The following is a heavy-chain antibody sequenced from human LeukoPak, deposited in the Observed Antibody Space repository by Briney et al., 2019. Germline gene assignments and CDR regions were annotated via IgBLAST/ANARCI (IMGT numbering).Heavy chain of an antibody. CDR1: GGSISSSSYY. V-gene: IGHV4-39*07. J-gene: IGHJ6*03. CDR3: ARGQGEWFDYYYYMDV. CDR2: IYYSGST. D-gene: IGHD3-10*01. Sequence: SETLSLTCTVSGGSISSSSYYWGWIRQPPGKRLEWIGSIYYSGSTDYNPSLKSRVTISVDTSKNQFSLKLSSVTAADTAVYYCARGQGEWFDYYYYMDVWGKGTTVTVSS.